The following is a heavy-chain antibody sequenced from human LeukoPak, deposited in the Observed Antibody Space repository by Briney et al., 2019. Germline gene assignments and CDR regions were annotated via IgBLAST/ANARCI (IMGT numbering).Heavy chain of an antibody. J-gene: IGHJ4*02. CDR2: INPNSGDT. Sequence: ASMKVSCKASGYTFTAYYMHWVRQAPGQGLEWMGCINPNSGDTDYAQKFQGRVTMTRDTSISTAYMELSRLRSDDTAVYYCARSPDILTGENFDYWGQGTLVTVSS. CDR3: ARSPDILTGENFDY. D-gene: IGHD3-9*01. V-gene: IGHV1-2*02. CDR1: GYTFTAYY.